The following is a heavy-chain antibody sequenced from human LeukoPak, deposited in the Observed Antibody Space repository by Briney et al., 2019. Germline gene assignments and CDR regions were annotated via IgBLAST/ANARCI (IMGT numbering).Heavy chain of an antibody. CDR1: GGSISSYY. Sequence: PSETLSLTCTVSGGSISSYYWSWIRQPPGKGLEWIGYIYYSGSTNYNPSLKSRVTISVDTSKNQFSLKLSSVTAADTAVYYCAREGAVTNTLDYWGQGTLVTVSS. CDR3: AREGAVTNTLDY. D-gene: IGHD4-17*01. J-gene: IGHJ4*02. V-gene: IGHV4-59*12. CDR2: IYYSGST.